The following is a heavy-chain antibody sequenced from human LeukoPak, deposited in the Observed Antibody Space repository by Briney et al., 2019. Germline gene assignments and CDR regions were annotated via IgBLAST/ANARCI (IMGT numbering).Heavy chain of an antibody. V-gene: IGHV4-59*07. D-gene: IGHD6-25*01. CDR3: ARVQRGYFDY. CDR1: GGPISSYD. CDR2: IYYSGST. Sequence: SDTLALTCTVSGGPISSYDWSQIRQPPAPGLEWIGYIYYSGSTNYNPSLKSRVTISVDTSKNQFSLKLSSVTAADTAVYYCARVQRGYFDYWGQGTLVTVSS. J-gene: IGHJ4*02.